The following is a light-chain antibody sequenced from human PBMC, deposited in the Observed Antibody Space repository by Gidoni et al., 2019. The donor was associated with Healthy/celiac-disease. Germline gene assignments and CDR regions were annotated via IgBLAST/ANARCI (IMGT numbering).Light chain of an antibody. CDR2: DVS. Sequence: QSALTQPASVSGSPRQSITISCTGTTSDVGVYNYVSWYQQHPGKAPKLMIYDVSNRPSGVSNRFSGSKSGNTASLTISGLQAEDEADYYCSSYTSSSTFNWVFGGGTKLTVL. CDR3: SSYTSSSTFNWV. CDR1: TSDVGVYNY. V-gene: IGLV2-14*01. J-gene: IGLJ3*02.